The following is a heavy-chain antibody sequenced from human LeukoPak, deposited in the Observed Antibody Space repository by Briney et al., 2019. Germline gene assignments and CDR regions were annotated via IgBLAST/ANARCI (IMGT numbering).Heavy chain of an antibody. CDR2: ISGSGDKT. Sequence: GGSLRLSCAASGFTFSSYAMSWVRQAPGKGLEWVSLISGSGDKTYYADSVKDRFTISRDNSKNTLYLQVNSLRADDTAVYYCAKDDPNDYRPWIYWGQGTLVIVSS. V-gene: IGHV3-23*01. CDR1: GFTFSSYA. CDR3: AKDDPNDYRPWIY. J-gene: IGHJ4*02. D-gene: IGHD4-11*01.